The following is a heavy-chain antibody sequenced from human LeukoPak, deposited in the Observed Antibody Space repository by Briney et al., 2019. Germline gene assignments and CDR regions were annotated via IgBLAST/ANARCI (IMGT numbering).Heavy chain of an antibody. Sequence: PSETLSLTCTVSGGSISSYYRSWIRQPPGKGLEWIGYIYYSGSTNYNPFLKSRVTISVDTSKNQFSLKLSSVTAADTAVYYCARDPGVRYFDLWGRGTLVTVSS. CDR2: IYYSGST. CDR1: GGSISSYY. D-gene: IGHD3-10*01. J-gene: IGHJ2*01. CDR3: ARDPGVRYFDL. V-gene: IGHV4-59*01.